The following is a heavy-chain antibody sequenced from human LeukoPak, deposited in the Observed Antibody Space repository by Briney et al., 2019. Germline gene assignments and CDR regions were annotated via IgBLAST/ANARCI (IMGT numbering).Heavy chain of an antibody. CDR1: GGSISSSDYY. CDR3: ASSRWLQLSSWFDP. V-gene: IGHV4-39*07. CDR2: IYYSGST. D-gene: IGHD5-24*01. J-gene: IGHJ5*02. Sequence: SETLSLTCTVSGGSISSSDYYWGWIRQPPGKGLEWIGSIYYSGSTYDNPSLKRRVTISQDTSKNQFSLILSSVTAADTAVYYCASSRWLQLSSWFDPWGQGTLVTVSS.